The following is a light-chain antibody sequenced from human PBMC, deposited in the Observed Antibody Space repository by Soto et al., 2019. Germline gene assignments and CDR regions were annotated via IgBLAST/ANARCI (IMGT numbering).Light chain of an antibody. CDR3: PQFNDWRT. Sequence: ETVMTQSPVTLSVSPGERATLSCRASRSISTNVAWYQQKSGQAPRLLIYEASTRATGIPARFSGSGSGTEFTPTIRSLQFEDFAFFFCPQFNDWRTFGQGTKLEIK. CDR2: EAS. J-gene: IGKJ2*01. CDR1: RSISTN. V-gene: IGKV3-15*01.